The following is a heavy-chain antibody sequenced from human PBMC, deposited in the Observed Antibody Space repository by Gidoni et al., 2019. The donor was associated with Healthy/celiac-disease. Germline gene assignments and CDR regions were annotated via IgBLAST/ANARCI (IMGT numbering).Heavy chain of an antibody. D-gene: IGHD6-19*01. V-gene: IGHV2-26*01. J-gene: IGHJ5*02. CDR3: AQIAAWQWLAFDP. CDR1: VFSLRNARMG. CDR2: IFSNDEK. Sequence: QVTLKESGPVLVQPTETLTLTCTVSVFSLRNARMGVSWIRQPPGKAREWLAHIFSNDEKSYSTSLKSRLTISKDTAKSQVVLTMTNMDPVDTAKYYGAQIAAWQWLAFDPWGQGTLVTVSS.